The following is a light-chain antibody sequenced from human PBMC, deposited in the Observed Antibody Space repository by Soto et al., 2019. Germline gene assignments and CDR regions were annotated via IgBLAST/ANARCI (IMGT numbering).Light chain of an antibody. Sequence: NFMLTQPHSVSESPGKTVTISCTCSSGSIASNYVQWYQQRPGSAHTTVIYEDNQRPSGVPDRFSGSIDRSSNSAALTISGLKTEHEADFFWQSFDSSNLVFGGGTQLTVL. V-gene: IGLV6-57*04. CDR1: SGSIASNY. CDR3: QSFDSSNLV. J-gene: IGLJ2*01. CDR2: EDN.